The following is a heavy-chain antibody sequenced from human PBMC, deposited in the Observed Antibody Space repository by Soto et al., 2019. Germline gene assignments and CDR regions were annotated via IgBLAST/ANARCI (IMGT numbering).Heavy chain of an antibody. Sequence: QVQLVESGGGVVQPGRSLRLSCAASGFTFSSYGMHWVRQAPGKGLEWGAVISYDGSNKYYADSVKGRFTISRDNSKNTLYLQMSSLRPEDTAVYYCAKARDYGDHKPDAFDIGGQGIMVTVSS. D-gene: IGHD4-17*01. CDR2: ISYDGSNK. CDR1: GFTFSSYG. CDR3: AKARDYGDHKPDAFDI. J-gene: IGHJ3*02. V-gene: IGHV3-30*18.